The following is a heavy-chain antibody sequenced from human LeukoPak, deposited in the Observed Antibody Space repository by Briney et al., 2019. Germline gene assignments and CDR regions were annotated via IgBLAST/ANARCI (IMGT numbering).Heavy chain of an antibody. CDR1: RGSFSGDY. Sequence: PSETLSLTCAVYRGSFSGDYWSWIRQPPGKGLEWIGEINHSGSTNYNPSLKSRVTISVDTSKNQFSLKLSSVTAADTAVYYCARGRYNYYDSSWGQGTLVTVSS. V-gene: IGHV4-34*01. CDR2: INHSGST. D-gene: IGHD3-22*01. J-gene: IGHJ4*02. CDR3: ARGRYNYYDSS.